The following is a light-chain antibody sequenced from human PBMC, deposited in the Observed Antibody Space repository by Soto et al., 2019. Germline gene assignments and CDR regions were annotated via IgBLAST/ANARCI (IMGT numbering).Light chain of an antibody. J-gene: IGKJ2*03. CDR3: QQYAYSPPHS. V-gene: IGKV3-20*01. Sequence: DIVLTQSPGTLSLSPGERATLSCRASQSLGTDYLAWYQQKPGQAPRLLIYDASRRAAGIPVRFSSSGSGADFTLTISTLEPEDFAVYYCQQYAYSPPHSFGQGTKLEIK. CDR1: QSLGTDY. CDR2: DAS.